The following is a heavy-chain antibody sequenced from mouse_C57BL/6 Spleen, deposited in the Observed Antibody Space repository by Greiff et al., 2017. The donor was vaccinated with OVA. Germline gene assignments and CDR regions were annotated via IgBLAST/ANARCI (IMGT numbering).Heavy chain of an antibody. CDR2: SRNKANDYTT. CDR1: GFTFSDFY. Sequence: DVHLVESGGGLVQSGRSLRLSCATSGFTFSDFYMEWVRQAPGKGLEWIAASRNKANDYTTEYSASVKGRFIVSRDTSQSILYLQMNALRAEDTAIYYCARRGLDYWGQGTSVTVSS. J-gene: IGHJ4*01. CDR3: ARRGLDY. V-gene: IGHV7-1*01.